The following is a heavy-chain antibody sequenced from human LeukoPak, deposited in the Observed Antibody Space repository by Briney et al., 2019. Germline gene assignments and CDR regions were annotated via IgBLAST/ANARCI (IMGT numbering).Heavy chain of an antibody. CDR3: ARKRWLHRLSVDFDY. J-gene: IGHJ4*02. Sequence: SETLSLTCAVYGGSFSGYYWSWIRQPPGKGLEWIGEINHSGSTNYNPSLKSRVTISVDTSKNQFSLKLSSVTAADTAVYYCARKRWLHRLSVDFDYWGQGTLVTVSS. CDR1: GGSFSGYY. D-gene: IGHD5-12*01. V-gene: IGHV4-34*01. CDR2: INHSGST.